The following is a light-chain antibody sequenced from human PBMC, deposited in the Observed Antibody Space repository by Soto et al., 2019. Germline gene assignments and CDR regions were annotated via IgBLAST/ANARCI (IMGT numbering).Light chain of an antibody. V-gene: IGKV3-11*01. CDR2: DAS. Sequence: EIVLTQSPATLSLSPGERATLSCRASQSVSSYLAWYQQKPGQAPRLLIYDASNRATGIPARFSGSGSGTDFTLTINRLEPEDFAVYYCQQRSNWPRGWTFGQGTKVEIK. J-gene: IGKJ1*01. CDR1: QSVSSY. CDR3: QQRSNWPRGWT.